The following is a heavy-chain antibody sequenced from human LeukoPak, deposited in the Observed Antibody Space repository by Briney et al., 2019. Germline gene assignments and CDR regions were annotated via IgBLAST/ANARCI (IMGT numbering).Heavy chain of an antibody. CDR3: ARRKPSGSYYRSDAFDT. J-gene: IGHJ3*02. V-gene: IGHV4-59*08. CDR2: IYYSGST. Sequence: SETLSLTCTVSGGSISSYYWSWIRQPPGKGLEWIGYIYYSGSTDYNPSLKSRVTISVDTSKNQFSLKLSSVTAADTAVYYCARRKPSGSYYRSDAFDTWGQGTMVTVSS. CDR1: GGSISSYY. D-gene: IGHD1-26*01.